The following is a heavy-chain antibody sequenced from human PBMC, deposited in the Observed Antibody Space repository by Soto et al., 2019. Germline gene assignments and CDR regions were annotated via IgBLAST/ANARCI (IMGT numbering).Heavy chain of an antibody. V-gene: IGHV2-70*01. CDR3: ARTARGGYYYYGMDV. Sequence: PTLVNPTQTLTLTCTFSGFSLSTSGMCVSWIRQPPGKALEWLALIDWDDDKYYSTSLKTRLTISKDTSKNQVVLTMTNMDPVDTATYYCARTARGGYYYYGMDVWGQGTTVTVS. J-gene: IGHJ6*02. CDR2: IDWDDDK. D-gene: IGHD3-10*01. CDR1: GFSLSTSGMC.